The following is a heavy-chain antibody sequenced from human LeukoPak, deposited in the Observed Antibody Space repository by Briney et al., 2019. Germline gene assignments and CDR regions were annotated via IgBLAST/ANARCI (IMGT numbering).Heavy chain of an antibody. J-gene: IGHJ4*02. D-gene: IGHD1-26*01. V-gene: IGHV3-30*18. CDR1: GFTFSSYG. CDR3: AKDIGSGSYSPGY. CDR2: ISYDGSNK. Sequence: GGSLRLSCAASGFTFSSYGMHWVRQAPGKGLEWVAVISYDGSNKYYADSVKGRFTISRDNSKNTLYLRMNSLRAEDTAVYYCAKDIGSGSYSPGYWGQGTLVTVSS.